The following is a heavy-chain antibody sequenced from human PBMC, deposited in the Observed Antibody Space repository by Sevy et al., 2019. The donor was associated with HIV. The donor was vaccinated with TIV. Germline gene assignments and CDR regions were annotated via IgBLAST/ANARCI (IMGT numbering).Heavy chain of an antibody. CDR3: AKDRVVVVPAAPGLGYYYGMDV. V-gene: IGHV3-30*02. J-gene: IGHJ6*02. CDR2: IRYDGSNK. CDR1: GFTFNYYG. D-gene: IGHD2-2*01. Sequence: GGSLRLSCAASGFTFNYYGMYWVRQAPGKGLEWVSFIRYDGSNKDYADSVKGRFTISRDNSKNTVYLQMISLRGEDTAVYHCAKDRVVVVPAAPGLGYYYGMDVWGQGTTVTVSS.